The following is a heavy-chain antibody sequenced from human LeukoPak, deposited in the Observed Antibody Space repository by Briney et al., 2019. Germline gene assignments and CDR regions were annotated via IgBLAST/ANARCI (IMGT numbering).Heavy chain of an antibody. CDR1: GLTVSANY. Sequence: GGSLRLSCAASGLTVSANYMSWVRQSAGKGLEWVSVLYSGGNTYYADSVKGRLTISRDSSKNTLYPQMNSLRAEDTAVYYCARVAVGAGLDYFDYWGQGTLVTVSS. CDR2: LYSGGNT. CDR3: ARVAVGAGLDYFDY. J-gene: IGHJ4*02. D-gene: IGHD6-19*01. V-gene: IGHV3-53*01.